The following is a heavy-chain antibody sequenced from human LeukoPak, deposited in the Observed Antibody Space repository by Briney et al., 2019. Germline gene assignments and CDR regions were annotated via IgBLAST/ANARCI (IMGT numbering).Heavy chain of an antibody. CDR1: GGSISSGSYY. CDR3: AILRAYCGGDCYSSFDY. D-gene: IGHD2-21*02. J-gene: IGHJ4*02. V-gene: IGHV4-61*02. CDR2: IYTSGST. Sequence: PSETLSLTCTVSGGSISSGSYYWSWIRQPAGKGLEWIGRIYTSGSTNYNPSLKSRVTISVDTSKNQFSLKLSSVTAADTAVHYCAILRAYCGGDCYSSFDYWGQGTLVTVSS.